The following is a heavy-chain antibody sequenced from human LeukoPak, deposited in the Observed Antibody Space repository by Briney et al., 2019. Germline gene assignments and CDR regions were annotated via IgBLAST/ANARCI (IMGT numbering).Heavy chain of an antibody. Sequence: GGSLRLSCAASGFTFSSYAMSWVRQAPGKGLEWVSGISGGGDSTYYADCVKGRFTISRDNAKNTLYLQMNSLRAEDTAVYYCARARYCSSTSCYIDYWGQGTLVTVSS. J-gene: IGHJ4*02. CDR2: ISGGGDST. CDR1: GFTFSSYA. D-gene: IGHD2-2*02. CDR3: ARARYCSSTSCYIDY. V-gene: IGHV3-23*01.